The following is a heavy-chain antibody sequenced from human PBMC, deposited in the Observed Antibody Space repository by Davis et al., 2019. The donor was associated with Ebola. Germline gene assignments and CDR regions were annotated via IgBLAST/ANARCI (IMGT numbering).Heavy chain of an antibody. D-gene: IGHD2-2*02. V-gene: IGHV4-39*01. J-gene: IGHJ6*02. CDR3: ARVHCSSTSCYRRYYYYGMDV. CDR2: IYYSGST. Sequence: MPSETLSLTCTVSGGSISSSSYYWGWIRQPPGKGLEWIGSIYYSGSTYYNPSLKSRVAISVGTSKNQFSLKLSSVTAADTAVYYCARVHCSSTSCYRRYYYYGMDVWGQGTTVTVSS. CDR1: GGSISSSSYY.